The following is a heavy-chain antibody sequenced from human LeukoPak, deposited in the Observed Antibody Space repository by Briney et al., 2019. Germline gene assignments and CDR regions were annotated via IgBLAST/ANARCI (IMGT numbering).Heavy chain of an antibody. Sequence: SETLSLTCTVSGGSFTNYYWSWIRQPPGKGLEWIGEINHSGRTNYNPSLKSRVTISVDTSKNQFSLKLSSATAADTAVYYCARSHDDFWSGYPTLDVWGKGITVTVSS. J-gene: IGHJ6*04. V-gene: IGHV4-34*01. CDR1: GGSFTNYY. CDR3: ARSHDDFWSGYPTLDV. D-gene: IGHD3-3*01. CDR2: INHSGRT.